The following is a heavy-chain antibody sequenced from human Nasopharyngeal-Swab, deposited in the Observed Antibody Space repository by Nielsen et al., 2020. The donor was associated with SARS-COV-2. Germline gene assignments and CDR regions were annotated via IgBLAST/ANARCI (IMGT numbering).Heavy chain of an antibody. CDR1: GFIFSDYG. J-gene: IGHJ4*02. V-gene: IGHV3-30*02. Sequence: GESLKISCEASGFIFSDYGMHWVRQAPGKGLEWLAFIRYDGRSKYHADSVRGRFTISRDKSKNTLYLRMNSLRGDDTAVYYCAKDRYMSGGYFDFWGQGAQVTVSS. D-gene: IGHD2-2*02. CDR3: AKDRYMSGGYFDF. CDR2: IRYDGRSK.